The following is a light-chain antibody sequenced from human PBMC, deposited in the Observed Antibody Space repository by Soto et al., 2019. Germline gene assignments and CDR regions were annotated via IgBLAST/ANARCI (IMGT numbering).Light chain of an antibody. CDR2: DTS. V-gene: IGKV3-11*01. CDR3: QQRSNWPWT. J-gene: IGKJ1*01. CDR1: QTVSSQ. Sequence: LLTQSPATLSLSPGARASLSCRASQTVSSQLAWYQQKPGQAPRLLIYDTSTRATGIPARFSGSGSGTDFTLTISSLEPEDFAVYYCQQRSNWPWTFGQGTKVDIK.